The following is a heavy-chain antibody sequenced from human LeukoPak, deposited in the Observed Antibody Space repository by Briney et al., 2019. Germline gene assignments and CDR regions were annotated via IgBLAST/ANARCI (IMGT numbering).Heavy chain of an antibody. Sequence: GGSLRLSCAASGFTFSDYYMSWIRQAPGKGLEWVSYISSSSSYTNYADSVKGRFTISRDNAKNSLYLQMNNLRAEDTAVYYCARERGDTAMVFDYWGQGTLVTVSS. J-gene: IGHJ4*02. CDR2: ISSSSSYT. CDR1: GFTFSDYY. V-gene: IGHV3-11*06. D-gene: IGHD5-18*01. CDR3: ARERGDTAMVFDY.